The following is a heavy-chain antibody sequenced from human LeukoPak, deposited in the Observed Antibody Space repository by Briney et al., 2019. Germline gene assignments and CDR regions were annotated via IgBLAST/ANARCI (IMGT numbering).Heavy chain of an antibody. Sequence: ASVKVSCKASGYTFTSYGISWVLQAPGQGLEWMGWISAYNGNTNYAQKLQGRVTMTTDTSTSTAYMELRSLRSDDTAVYYCARIRRYSSSWYNWFDPWGQGTLVTVSS. CDR2: ISAYNGNT. CDR3: ARIRRYSSSWYNWFDP. CDR1: GYTFTSYG. D-gene: IGHD6-13*01. V-gene: IGHV1-18*01. J-gene: IGHJ5*02.